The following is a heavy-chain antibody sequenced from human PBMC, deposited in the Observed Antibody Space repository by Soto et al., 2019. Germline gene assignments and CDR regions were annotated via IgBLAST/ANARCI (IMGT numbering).Heavy chain of an antibody. Sequence: QITLKESGPTLVKPTQPLTLTCTFPGFSFSSIGEGVGWIRQPPGKALEWLALIYWDDAKRYTQSLKSRLTINKDTSKSQVVLTMTNMDPVDTATYYCVQSRCGGDCLQSYSSHSYYGLDVWGQGTTVTVSS. V-gene: IGHV2-5*02. CDR3: VQSRCGGDCLQSYSSHSYYGLDV. CDR2: IYWDDAK. J-gene: IGHJ6*02. D-gene: IGHD2-21*02. CDR1: GFSFSSIGEG.